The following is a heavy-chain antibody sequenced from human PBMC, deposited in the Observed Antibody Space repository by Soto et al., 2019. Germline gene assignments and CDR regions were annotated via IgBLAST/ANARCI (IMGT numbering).Heavy chain of an antibody. CDR3: ARERSVRIFGVAVRNNWFDP. CDR2: ISAYNGNT. V-gene: IGHV1-18*01. CDR1: GYTFTSYG. D-gene: IGHD3-3*01. Sequence: ASVKVSCKASGYTFTSYGISWVRQAPGQGLEWMGWISAYNGNTIYAQKLQGRVTMTTDTSTSTAYMELRSLRSDDTAVYYCARERSVRIFGVAVRNNWFDPWGQGTLVTVSS. J-gene: IGHJ5*02.